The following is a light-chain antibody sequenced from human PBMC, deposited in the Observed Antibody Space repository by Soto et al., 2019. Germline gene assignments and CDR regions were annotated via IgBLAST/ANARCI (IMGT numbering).Light chain of an antibody. J-gene: IGLJ3*02. CDR3: QSYGSGNVWV. CDR2: EDD. V-gene: IGLV6-57*02. CDR1: GGSIASNY. Sequence: NFMLTQPHSVSESPGKTVTISCTGSGGSIASNYVQWYQQRPGSAPTTVIYEDDQRPSGVPDRFSGSIDTSSNSASLTISGLKTEDEADYYCQSYGSGNVWVFGGGTKLTVL.